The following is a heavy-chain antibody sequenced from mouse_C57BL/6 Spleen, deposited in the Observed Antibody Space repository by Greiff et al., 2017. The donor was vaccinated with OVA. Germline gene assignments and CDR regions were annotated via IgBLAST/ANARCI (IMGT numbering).Heavy chain of an antibody. Sequence: EVQVVESGPGLVKPSQSLSLTCSVTGYSITSGYYWNWIRQFPGNKLEWMGYISYDGSNNYNPSLKNRISITRDTSKNQFFLKLNSVTTEDTATYYCAILTTVVPYYFDYWGQGTTLTVSS. V-gene: IGHV3-6*01. CDR2: ISYDGSN. J-gene: IGHJ2*01. CDR1: GYSITSGYY. D-gene: IGHD1-1*01. CDR3: AILTTVVPYYFDY.